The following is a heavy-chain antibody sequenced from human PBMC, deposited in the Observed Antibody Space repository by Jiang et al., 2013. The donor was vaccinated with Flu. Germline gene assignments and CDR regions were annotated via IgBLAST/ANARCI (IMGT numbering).Heavy chain of an antibody. CDR3: ARECSSTSCYGWFDP. V-gene: IGHV4-30-4*01. CDR2: IYYSGST. CDR1: GGSISSGDYY. Sequence: GPGLVKPSQTLSLTCTVSGGSISSGDYYWSWIRQPPGKGLEWIGYIYYSGSTYYNPSLKSRVTISVDTSKNQFSLKLSSVTAADTAVYYCARECSSTSCYGWFDPWGQGTLVTVSS. D-gene: IGHD2-2*01. J-gene: IGHJ5*02.